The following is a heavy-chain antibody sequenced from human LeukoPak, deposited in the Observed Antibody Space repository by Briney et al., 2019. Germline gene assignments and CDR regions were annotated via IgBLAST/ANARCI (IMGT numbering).Heavy chain of an antibody. V-gene: IGHV1-2*02. D-gene: IGHD4-23*01. CDR3: ARDARGNSGNFDY. J-gene: IGHJ4*02. CDR1: GYTFAFTGYY. Sequence: GASVKVSCKASGYTFAFTGYYIHWVRQAPGQGLEWVGWINPNNSATNSAQKFQGRVTMTRDTSISTAYMELSSLRADDTAVYYCARDARGNSGNFDYWGLGTLVTVSS. CDR2: INPNNSAT.